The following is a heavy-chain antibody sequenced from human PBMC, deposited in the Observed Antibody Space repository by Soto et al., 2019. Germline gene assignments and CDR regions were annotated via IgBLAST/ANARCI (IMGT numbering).Heavy chain of an antibody. CDR3: AKGRESSGSYRPFDY. CDR2: ISYGGSNK. J-gene: IGHJ4*02. Sequence: GGSLRLSCAASGFTFSSYGIHGVRQDPGKGLEWVAVISYGGSNKYYADSVKGRFTISRDNSKNTLYLQMNSLRAEDTAVYYCAKGRESSGSYRPFDYWGQGALVTV. V-gene: IGHV3-30*18. CDR1: GFTFSSYG. D-gene: IGHD3-22*01.